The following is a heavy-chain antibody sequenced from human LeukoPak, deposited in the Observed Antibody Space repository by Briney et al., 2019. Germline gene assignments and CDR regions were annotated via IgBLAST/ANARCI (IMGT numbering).Heavy chain of an antibody. D-gene: IGHD3-3*01. J-gene: IGHJ3*02. CDR1: GFTFSSYW. V-gene: IGHV3-7*01. CDR3: AREVLAIFGVVKVERAFDI. CDR2: IKQDGSEK. Sequence: PGGSLRLSCAASGFTFSSYWMSWVRQAPGKGLEWVANIKQDGSEKYYVDSVKGRFTISRDNAKNSLYLQMNSLRAEDTAVYYCAREVLAIFGVVKVERAFDIWGQGTMVTVSS.